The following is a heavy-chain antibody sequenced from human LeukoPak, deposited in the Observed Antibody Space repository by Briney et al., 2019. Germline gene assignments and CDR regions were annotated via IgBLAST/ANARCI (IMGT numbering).Heavy chain of an antibody. CDR2: INPNSGGT. J-gene: IGHJ6*03. V-gene: IGHV1-2*02. CDR3: ARRGMVRGSRYYMDV. D-gene: IGHD3-10*01. CDR1: GYTFTGYY. Sequence: ASVKVSCKASGYTFTGYYMHWVRQAPGQGLEWMGWINPNSGGTNYAQKFQGRVTMTRDTSISTAYMELSRLRSEDTAVYYCARRGMVRGSRYYMDVWGKGTTVTISS.